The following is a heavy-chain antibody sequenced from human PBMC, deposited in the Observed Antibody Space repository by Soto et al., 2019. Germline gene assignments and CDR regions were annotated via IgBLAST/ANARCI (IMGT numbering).Heavy chain of an antibody. CDR1: GFTFSSYA. D-gene: IGHD2-15*01. V-gene: IGHV3-30-3*01. Sequence: QVQLVESGGGVVQPGRSLRLSCAASGFTFSSYAMHWVRQAPGKGLEWVAVMSYDGSNKYYADSVKGRFTISRDNSKNTLYLQMNSLRAEDTAVYYCARFKGCSGGSCYPYFDYWGQETLVTVSS. CDR2: MSYDGSNK. CDR3: ARFKGCSGGSCYPYFDY. J-gene: IGHJ4*02.